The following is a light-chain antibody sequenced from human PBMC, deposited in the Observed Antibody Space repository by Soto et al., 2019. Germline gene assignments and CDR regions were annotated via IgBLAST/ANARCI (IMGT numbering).Light chain of an antibody. CDR3: SSYAGSNIYV. V-gene: IGLV2-8*01. CDR2: EVS. Sequence: QSALAQPPSASGSPGKSVTISCTGTSSDVGAYNYVSWYQQHPGKAPKLMIYEVSKRPSGVPDRFSGSKSGNTASLTVSGLQAEDEADYYCSSYAGSNIYVFGTGTKVTV. CDR1: SSDVGAYNY. J-gene: IGLJ1*01.